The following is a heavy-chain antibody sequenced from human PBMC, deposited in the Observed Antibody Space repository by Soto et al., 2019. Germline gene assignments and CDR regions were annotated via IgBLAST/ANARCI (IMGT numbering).Heavy chain of an antibody. CDR2: ISYDGSNK. D-gene: IGHD3-9*01. J-gene: IGHJ4*02. V-gene: IGHV3-30*18. CDR1: GFTFSSYG. Sequence: PGGSLRLSCAASGFTFSSYGMHWVRQAPGKGLEWVAVISYDGSNKYYADSVKGRFTISRDNSKNTLYLQMNSLRAEDTAVYYCAKTSGRGLRYFDWLLYYWGQGTL. CDR3: AKTSGRGLRYFDWLLYY.